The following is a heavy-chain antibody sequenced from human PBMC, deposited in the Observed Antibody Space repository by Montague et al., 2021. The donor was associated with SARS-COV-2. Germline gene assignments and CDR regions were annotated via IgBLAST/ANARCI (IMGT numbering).Heavy chain of an antibody. V-gene: IGHV4-34*12. CDR1: GGSFSGYY. CDR2: MFYSGST. J-gene: IGHJ4*02. D-gene: IGHD1-26*01. CDR3: ALPRETGNFDY. Sequence: SETLSLTCAVYGGSFSGYYWAWIRQSPGKGLEWIGTMFYSGSTYYNPSLKSRVTTPVDTSKNQFSLKLSSVTAAGTAVYYCALPRETGNFDYWGQGTLVTVSS.